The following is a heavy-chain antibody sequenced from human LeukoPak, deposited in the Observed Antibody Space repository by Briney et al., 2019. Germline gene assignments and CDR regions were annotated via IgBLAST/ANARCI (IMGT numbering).Heavy chain of an antibody. CDR3: AREGGDLRWKNRFDF. CDR2: TSNDGSSK. V-gene: IGHV3-30-3*01. CDR1: QFTFSTFA. Sequence: GRSLRLSCAASQFTFSTFAMHWVRQAPGEGLEWVALTSNDGSSKYYTDSVKGRFTISRDNSKNTLYLQMNSLRAEDTAVYYCAREGGDLRWKNRFDFWGQGTLVTVSS. J-gene: IGHJ4*02. D-gene: IGHD4-23*01.